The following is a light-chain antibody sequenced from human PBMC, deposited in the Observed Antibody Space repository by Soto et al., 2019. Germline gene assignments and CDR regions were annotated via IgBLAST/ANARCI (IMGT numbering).Light chain of an antibody. Sequence: EIVLTHSPGTLSLSPGERATLSCRASRSVTNNYVAWYQRKPGQAPRLLIYGASSRATDIPGRFSGTGSGTDFSLTITRLEPEDFAVYYCHQYGSSPPTFGQGTKVEI. V-gene: IGKV3-20*01. CDR1: RSVTNNY. CDR3: HQYGSSPPT. J-gene: IGKJ1*01. CDR2: GAS.